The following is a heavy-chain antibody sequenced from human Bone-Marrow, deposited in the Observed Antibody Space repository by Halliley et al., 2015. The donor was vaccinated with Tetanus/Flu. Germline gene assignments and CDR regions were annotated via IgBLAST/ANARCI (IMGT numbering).Heavy chain of an antibody. J-gene: IGHJ5*02. CDR2: IGGDGSSP. V-gene: IGHV3-74*01. Sequence: GRGWVARIGGDGSSPSYADSVKGRFTISRDNAKNMVYLEMNSLRAEDTGVYYCARVERWFDPWGQGTLVTVSS. CDR3: ARVERWFDP.